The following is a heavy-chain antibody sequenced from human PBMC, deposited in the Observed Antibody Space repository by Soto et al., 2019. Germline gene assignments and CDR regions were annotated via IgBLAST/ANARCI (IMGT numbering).Heavy chain of an antibody. CDR3: AREYDSSGYYELPWFDP. J-gene: IGHJ5*02. D-gene: IGHD3-22*01. V-gene: IGHV3-33*01. CDR1: GFTFSSYG. Sequence: GGSLRLSCAASGFTFSSYGMHWVRQAPGKGLEWVAVIWYDGSNKYYADSVKGRFTISRDNSKNTLYLQMNSLRAEDTAVYYCAREYDSSGYYELPWFDPWGQGTLVTVSS. CDR2: IWYDGSNK.